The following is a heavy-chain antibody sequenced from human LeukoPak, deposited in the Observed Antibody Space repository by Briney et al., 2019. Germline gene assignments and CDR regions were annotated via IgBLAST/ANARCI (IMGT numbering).Heavy chain of an antibody. CDR2: IYTSGST. V-gene: IGHV4-4*07. Sequence: SETLSLTCTVSGGSISSYYWSWIRQPAGKGLEWIGRIYTSGSTNYNPSLKSRVTMSVDTSKNQFSLKLSSVTAADTAVYYCARGYYDSSGYSPNDYWGQGTLVTVSS. J-gene: IGHJ4*02. D-gene: IGHD3-22*01. CDR3: ARGYYDSSGYSPNDY. CDR1: GGSISSYY.